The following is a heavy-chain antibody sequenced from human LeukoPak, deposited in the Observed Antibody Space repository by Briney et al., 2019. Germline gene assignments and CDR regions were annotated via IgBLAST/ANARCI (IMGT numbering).Heavy chain of an antibody. D-gene: IGHD6-19*01. V-gene: IGHV1-3*01. CDR2: INAGNGNT. Sequence: GASVKVSCKASGYTFTSYGISWVRQAPGQGLEWMGWINAGNGNTKYSQKFQGRVTITRDTSASTAYMELSSLRSEDTAVYYCARGGAVKQWLGTFDYWGQGTLVTVSS. CDR3: ARGGAVKQWLGTFDY. J-gene: IGHJ4*02. CDR1: GYTFTSYG.